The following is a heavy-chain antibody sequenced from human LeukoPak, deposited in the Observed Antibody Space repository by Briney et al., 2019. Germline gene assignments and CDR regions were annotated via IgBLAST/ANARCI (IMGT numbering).Heavy chain of an antibody. CDR2: ISKDGGNK. CDR3: AKRSGAPNNFDY. V-gene: IGHV3-43*02. J-gene: IGHJ4*02. CDR1: GFTFDEHD. Sequence: PGGSLRLSCAASGFTFDEHDMYWVRQVPGKGLERVCLISKDGGNKHYADSVKSRFSISRDNNRNSLSLQMNSLRSEDTALYFCAKRSGAPNNFDYWGQGALVTVSS. D-gene: IGHD1-1*01.